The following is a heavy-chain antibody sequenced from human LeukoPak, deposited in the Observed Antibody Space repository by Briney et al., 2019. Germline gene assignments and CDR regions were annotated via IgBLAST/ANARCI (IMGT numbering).Heavy chain of an antibody. CDR3: AKLKGQVTTWDS. V-gene: IGHV3-23*01. J-gene: IGHJ5*01. Sequence: PGGSLRLSCAASGFTFSSYAMSWVRKAPGKGLEWVSAISGSGGSTYYADSVKGRFTISRDNSKNTLYLQMNSLRAEDTAVYYCAKLKGQVTTWDSWGLGIRVTVSS. D-gene: IGHD2-21*02. CDR2: ISGSGGST. CDR1: GFTFSSYA.